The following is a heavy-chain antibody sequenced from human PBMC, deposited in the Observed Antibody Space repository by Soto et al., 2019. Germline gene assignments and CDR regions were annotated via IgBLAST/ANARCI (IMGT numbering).Heavy chain of an antibody. Sequence: SVKVSCKASGGTFSSYTISWVRQAPGQGLEWMGRIIPILGIANYAQKFQGRVTITADKSTSTAYMELSSLRSEDTAVYYCARVGGPRYYYYYGMDVWGQGTTVTVSS. D-gene: IGHD3-16*01. J-gene: IGHJ6*02. CDR2: IIPILGIA. CDR1: GGTFSSYT. CDR3: ARVGGPRYYYYYGMDV. V-gene: IGHV1-69*02.